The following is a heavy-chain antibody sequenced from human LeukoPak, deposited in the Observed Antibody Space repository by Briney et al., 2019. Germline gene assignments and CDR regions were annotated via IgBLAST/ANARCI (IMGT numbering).Heavy chain of an antibody. Sequence: SETLSLTCAVYGGSFSGYYWSWLRQPPGKGLEWIGEINHSGSTNYSPSLKSRVTISVDTSKNQFSLKLSPVTAADTAVYYCASYGDYYFDYWGQGTLVTVSS. CDR3: ASYGDYYFDY. CDR2: INHSGST. V-gene: IGHV4-34*01. D-gene: IGHD4-17*01. J-gene: IGHJ4*02. CDR1: GGSFSGYY.